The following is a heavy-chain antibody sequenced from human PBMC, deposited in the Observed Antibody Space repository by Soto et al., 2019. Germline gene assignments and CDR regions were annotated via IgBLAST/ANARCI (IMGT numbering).Heavy chain of an antibody. D-gene: IGHD3-22*01. CDR3: ASLNYYDSSGYIDY. V-gene: IGHV3-48*03. CDR1: GFTFSSYE. CDR2: ISSSGSTI. J-gene: IGHJ4*01. Sequence: PGGSLRLSCAASGFTFSSYEMNWVRQAPGKGLEWVSYISSSGSTIYYADSVKGRFTISRDNAKNSLYLQMNSLRAEDTAVYYCASLNYYDSSGYIDYWGHGTLVTVSS.